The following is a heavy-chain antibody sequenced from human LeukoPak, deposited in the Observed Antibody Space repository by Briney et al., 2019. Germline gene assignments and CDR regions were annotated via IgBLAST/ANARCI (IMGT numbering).Heavy chain of an antibody. V-gene: IGHV4-4*07. J-gene: IGHJ4*02. CDR3: ARSGYYYGSGSQLDY. D-gene: IGHD3-10*01. Sequence: PSETLSLTCTVSGGSISSYYWSWIRQPAGKGLEGIGRIYTSGSTNYNPSLKSRVTMSVDTSKNQFSLKLSSVTAADTAVYYCARSGYYYGSGSQLDYWGQGTLVTVSS. CDR1: GGSISSYY. CDR2: IYTSGST.